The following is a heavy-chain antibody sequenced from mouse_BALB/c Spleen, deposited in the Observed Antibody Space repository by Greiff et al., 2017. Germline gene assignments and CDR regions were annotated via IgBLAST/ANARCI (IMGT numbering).Heavy chain of an antibody. J-gene: IGHJ2*01. V-gene: IGHV1-9*01. CDR2: ILPVSGST. CDR1: GYTFSSYW. CDR3: ARRGYGSSYGYFDY. D-gene: IGHD1-1*01. Sequence: QVQLQQSGAELMKPGASVKISCKATGYTFSSYWIEWVKQRPGHGLEWIGEILPVSGSTNYNEKFKGKATFTADTSSNTAYMQLSSLTSEDSAVYYCARRGYGSSYGYFDYWGQGTTLTVSS.